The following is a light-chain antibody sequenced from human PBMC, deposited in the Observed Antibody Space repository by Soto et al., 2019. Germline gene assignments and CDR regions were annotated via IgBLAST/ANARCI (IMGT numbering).Light chain of an antibody. CDR3: QQYGSSPLT. Sequence: EIVLTQSPDTLSLSPGERATLSCRASQSVSASYLAWYQHKPGQAPRLLMYGASRLATGIPDRFSGSGSGTDFTLTISRLEPEDFVVYYCQQYGSSPLTFGGGTKVEIK. CDR1: QSVSASY. CDR2: GAS. J-gene: IGKJ4*01. V-gene: IGKV3-20*01.